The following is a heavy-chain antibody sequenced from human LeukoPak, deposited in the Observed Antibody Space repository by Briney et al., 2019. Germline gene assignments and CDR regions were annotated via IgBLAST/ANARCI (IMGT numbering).Heavy chain of an antibody. CDR3: ARHEVVVTAISPFDC. CDR2: IYYSGST. Sequence: SETLSLTCTVSGGSISSSSYYWGWIRQPPGKGLEWIGSIYYSGSTYYNPSLKSRVTISVDTSKNQFSLKLSSVTAADTAVYYCARHEVVVTAISPFDCWGQGTLVTVSS. J-gene: IGHJ4*02. D-gene: IGHD2-21*02. CDR1: GGSISSSSYY. V-gene: IGHV4-39*01.